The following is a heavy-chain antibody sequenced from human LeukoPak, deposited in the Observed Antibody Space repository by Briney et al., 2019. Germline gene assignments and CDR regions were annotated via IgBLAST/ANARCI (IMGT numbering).Heavy chain of an antibody. V-gene: IGHV3-23*01. CDR2: ISGSGGST. CDR1: GFTFSSYA. Sequence: PGGSLRLSCAASGFTFSSYAMSWVRQAPGKGLEWVPAISGSGGSTYYADSVKGRFTISRDNSKNTLYLQMNSLRAEDTAVYYCAKYYYDSSGYLLVFDYWGQGTLVTVSS. D-gene: IGHD3-22*01. J-gene: IGHJ4*02. CDR3: AKYYYDSSGYLLVFDY.